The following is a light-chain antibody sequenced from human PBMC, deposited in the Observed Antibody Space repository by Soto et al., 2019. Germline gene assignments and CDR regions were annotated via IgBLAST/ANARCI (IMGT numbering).Light chain of an antibody. CDR2: ATS. CDR1: QTVSSY. Sequence: MQMAQSPSSMTASVGDRVNIACRASQTVSSYLNWYQQKPGTVPKLLIYATSNLQSGVPSRFSGRGFGTDFTLTISSLQPEDFATYYCQQSFTTPSFGQGTRLEI. CDR3: QQSFTTPS. V-gene: IGKV1-39*01. J-gene: IGKJ5*01.